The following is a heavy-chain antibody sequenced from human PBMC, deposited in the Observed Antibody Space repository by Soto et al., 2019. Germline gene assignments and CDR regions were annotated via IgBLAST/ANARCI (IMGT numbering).Heavy chain of an antibody. V-gene: IGHV3-21*01. J-gene: IGHJ4*02. CDR3: ARDGFNCDY. CDR1: GFTFSDFT. CDR2: ISSSSDDI. Sequence: DVQLVESGGGLVKPGGSLRLSCAASGFTFSDFTMNWVRQAPGKGLEWVSSISSSSDDIYYADSVKGRFTISRDNAKNSVFLQMNSLRAEDTAVYYCARDGFNCDYWGQGTLVTVSS. D-gene: IGHD2-2*03.